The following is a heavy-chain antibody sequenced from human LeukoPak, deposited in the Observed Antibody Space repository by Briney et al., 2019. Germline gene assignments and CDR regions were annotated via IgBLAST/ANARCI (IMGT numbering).Heavy chain of an antibody. CDR3: ARKKGDY. V-gene: IGHV1-2*02. J-gene: IGHJ4*02. CDR1: GYTFIDYY. CDR2: ISPNSGGT. Sequence: GASVKVSCKASGYTFIDYYMHWERQAPGQGLEWMGWISPNSGGTNYALKFQGRVTMTRDTSISTVYMEMNRLTSDDTAVYFCARKKGDYWGQGTLVTVST.